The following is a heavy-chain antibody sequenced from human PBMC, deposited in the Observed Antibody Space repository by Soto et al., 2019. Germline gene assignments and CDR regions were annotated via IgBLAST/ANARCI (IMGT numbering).Heavy chain of an antibody. CDR3: ARARTYSRSWYGY. CDR1: GGTFSSYA. CDR2: MIPMFGTA. D-gene: IGHD6-13*01. Sequence: GASVKVSCKASGGTFSSYAISWVRQAPGQGLEWMGGMIPMFGTANYAQKFQGRVTITADESTSTTYMELGSLRYEDTAVYYCARARTYSRSWYGYWGQGTLVTVSS. V-gene: IGHV1-69*13. J-gene: IGHJ4*02.